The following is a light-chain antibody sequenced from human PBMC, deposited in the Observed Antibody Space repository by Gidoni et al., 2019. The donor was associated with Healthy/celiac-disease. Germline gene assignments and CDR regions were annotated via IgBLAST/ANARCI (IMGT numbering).Light chain of an antibody. CDR1: QSISSY. CDR2: GAS. J-gene: IGKJ2*04. Sequence: IQMTQSPSSLTASVGDRVTNTCRASQSISSYLNWYQQKPGKAPKLLIYGASSLQSGVPSRFSGSGSGTDFTLTISSLQPEDFATYYCQQCYSTPCSFGQGTKLEIK. V-gene: IGKV1-39*01. CDR3: QQCYSTPCS.